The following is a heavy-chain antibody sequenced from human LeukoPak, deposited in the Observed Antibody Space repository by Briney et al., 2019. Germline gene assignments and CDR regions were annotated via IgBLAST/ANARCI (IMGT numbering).Heavy chain of an antibody. D-gene: IGHD3-10*01. CDR1: GGSISSGGYY. V-gene: IGHV4-31*03. CDR3: ARSGSGSYYNWFDP. Sequence: SETLSLTCTVSGGSISSGGYYWSWIRQHPGKGLEWIGYIYYSGSTYYNPSLESRVTISVDTSKNQISLKLTSVTAADTAVYYCARSGSGSYYNWFDPWGQGTLVTVSS. J-gene: IGHJ5*02. CDR2: IYYSGST.